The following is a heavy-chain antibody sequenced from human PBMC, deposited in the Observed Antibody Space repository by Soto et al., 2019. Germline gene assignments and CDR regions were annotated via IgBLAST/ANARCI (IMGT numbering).Heavy chain of an antibody. D-gene: IGHD3-10*01. V-gene: IGHV3-33*01. CDR1: GFTFSSYG. CDR2: IWYDGSNK. CDR3: ARDAPGYYYGSGSYLDY. J-gene: IGHJ4*02. Sequence: QVQLVESGGGVVQPGRSLRLSCAASGFTFSSYGMHWVRQAPGKGLEGGAVIWYDGSNKYYADSVKGRFTISRDNSKNTLYLQMNSLRAEDTAVYYCARDAPGYYYGSGSYLDYWGQGTLVTVSS.